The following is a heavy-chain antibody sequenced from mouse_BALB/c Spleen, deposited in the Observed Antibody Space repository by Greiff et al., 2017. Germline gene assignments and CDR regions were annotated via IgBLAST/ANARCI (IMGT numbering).Heavy chain of an antibody. CDR3: ARLTGTDYYAMDY. CDR1: GFSLTSYG. J-gene: IGHJ4*01. Sequence: VKVVESGPGLVQPSQSLSITCTVSGFSLTSYGVHWVRQSPGKGLEWLGVIWSGGSTDYNAAFISRLSISKDNSKSQVFFKMNSLQANDTAIYYCARLTGTDYYAMDYWGQGTSVTVSS. V-gene: IGHV2-2*02. CDR2: IWSGGST. D-gene: IGHD4-1*01.